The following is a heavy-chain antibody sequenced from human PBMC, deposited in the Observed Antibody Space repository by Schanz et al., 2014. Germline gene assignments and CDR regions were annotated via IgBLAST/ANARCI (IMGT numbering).Heavy chain of an antibody. J-gene: IGHJ2*01. CDR2: MNESHSTI. V-gene: IGHV3-23*01. Sequence: EVQLLESGGGLVQPGGSLRLSCAASGFSFSSYAMGWVRQARGKGLEWVSAMNESHSTIYYADSVRGRFTISRDNAENTLFLQMNSLRAEDTAVYFCAKDRWGDCGDCCLNWYFDLWGRGTLVTVSS. CDR1: GFSFSSYA. CDR3: AKDRWGDCGDCCLNWYFDL. D-gene: IGHD2-21*01.